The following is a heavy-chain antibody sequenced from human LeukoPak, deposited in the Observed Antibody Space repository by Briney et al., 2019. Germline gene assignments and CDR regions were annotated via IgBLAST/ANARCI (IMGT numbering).Heavy chain of an antibody. D-gene: IGHD1-26*01. V-gene: IGHV1-69*06. CDR3: ARDPVVSVGAAVYYMDV. Sequence: ASVKVSCKASGGTFSSYAISWVRQAPGQGLEWMGGIIPIFGTANYAQKFQGRVTITADKSTSTAYMELSSLRPDDTAVYYCARDPVVSVGAAVYYMDVWGKGTTVTVSS. CDR1: GGTFSSYA. J-gene: IGHJ6*03. CDR2: IIPIFGTA.